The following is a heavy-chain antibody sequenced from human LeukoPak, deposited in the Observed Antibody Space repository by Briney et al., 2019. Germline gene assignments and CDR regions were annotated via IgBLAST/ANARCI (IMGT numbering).Heavy chain of an antibody. CDR3: ASDRDYYDSSGYLFDY. CDR1: GFTFSSYW. D-gene: IGHD3-22*01. CDR2: IKQDGSEK. V-gene: IGHV3-7*01. J-gene: IGHJ4*02. Sequence: GGSLRLSCAASGFTFSSYWMSWVRQAPGKGLEWVANIKQDGSEKYYVDSVKGRFTISRDNAKNSLCLQMNSLRAEDTAVYYCASDRDYYDSSGYLFDYWGQGTLVTVSS.